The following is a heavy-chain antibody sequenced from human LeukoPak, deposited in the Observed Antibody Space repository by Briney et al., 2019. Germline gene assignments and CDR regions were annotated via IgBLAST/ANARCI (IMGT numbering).Heavy chain of an antibody. CDR2: IYYSGST. J-gene: IGHJ4*02. CDR3: ARVYYGVIDY. Sequence: SETLSLTCAVYGGSFSGYYWSWIRQPPGKGLEWIGYIYYSGSTNYNPSLKSRVTISVDTFKNQFSLKLSSVTAADTAVYYCARVYYGVIDYWGQGTLVTVSS. V-gene: IGHV4-59*01. D-gene: IGHD3-10*01. CDR1: GGSFSGYY.